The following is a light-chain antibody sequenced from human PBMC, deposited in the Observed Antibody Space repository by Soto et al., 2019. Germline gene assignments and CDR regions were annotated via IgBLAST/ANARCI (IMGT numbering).Light chain of an antibody. Sequence: EIVLTQSPGTLSLSPGERATLSCRASQSVSSYLAWYQQKPGQAPRLLIYDASTRATGISARFSGSGSGTDLTVTISSLEPEDFAMYFCQQRSNWPVTFGRGTKVEVK. CDR3: QQRSNWPVT. CDR1: QSVSSY. V-gene: IGKV3-11*01. J-gene: IGKJ1*01. CDR2: DAS.